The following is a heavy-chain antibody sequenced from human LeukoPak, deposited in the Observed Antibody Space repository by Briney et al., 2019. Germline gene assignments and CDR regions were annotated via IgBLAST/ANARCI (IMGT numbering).Heavy chain of an antibody. CDR1: GFTFSSYG. V-gene: IGHV3-30*18. CDR2: ISYDGSNK. CDR3: AKDGASSGYDLDYYYGMDV. J-gene: IGHJ6*02. D-gene: IGHD5-12*01. Sequence: GSLRLSCAASGFTFSSYGMHGVRQAPGKGLDWVAVISYDGSNKYYADSVKGRFTISRDNSKNTLYLQMNSLRAEDTAVYYCAKDGASSGYDLDYYYGMDVWGQGTTVTVSS.